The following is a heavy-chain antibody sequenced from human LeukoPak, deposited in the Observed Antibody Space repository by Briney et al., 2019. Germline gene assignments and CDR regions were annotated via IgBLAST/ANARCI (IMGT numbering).Heavy chain of an antibody. CDR1: GGSXSSGGYY. J-gene: IGHJ4*02. CDR3: ASSSGYAFDY. V-gene: IGHV4-31*03. Sequence: SXTCXVSGGSXSSGGYYWSWIRQHPGKGLEWIGYIYYSGSTYYNPSLKSRVTISVDTSKNQFSLKLSSVTAADTAVYYCASSSGYAFDYWGQGTLVTVSS. CDR2: IYYSGST. D-gene: IGHD3-22*01.